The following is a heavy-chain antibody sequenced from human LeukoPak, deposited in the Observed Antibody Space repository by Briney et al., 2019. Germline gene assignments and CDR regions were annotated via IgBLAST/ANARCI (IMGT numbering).Heavy chain of an antibody. D-gene: IGHD2-15*01. CDR1: GFTFDTYA. Sequence: GGSLRLSCAASGFTFDTYAMTWVRQAPGKGLEWVSSISSGGTYIYYAESVRGRSTISRDNTKNFLYLQLSTLRVEDTAVYYCARDRPTGRSRGVVVQWGQGTLVTVSS. V-gene: IGHV3-21*01. CDR3: ARDRPTGRSRGVVVQ. J-gene: IGHJ4*02. CDR2: ISSGGTYI.